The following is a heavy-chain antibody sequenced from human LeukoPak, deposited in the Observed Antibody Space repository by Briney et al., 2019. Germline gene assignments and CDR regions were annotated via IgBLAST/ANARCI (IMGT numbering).Heavy chain of an antibody. V-gene: IGHV1-69*05. Sequence: GASVKVSCKASGGTFSSYAISWVRQAPGQGLEWMGGIIPIFGTANYAQKFQGRVTITTDESTSTAYMELSSLRSEDTAVYYCARARDYDFWSGSYWGQGTLVTVSS. J-gene: IGHJ4*02. D-gene: IGHD3-3*01. CDR3: ARARDYDFWSGSY. CDR2: IIPIFGTA. CDR1: GGTFSSYA.